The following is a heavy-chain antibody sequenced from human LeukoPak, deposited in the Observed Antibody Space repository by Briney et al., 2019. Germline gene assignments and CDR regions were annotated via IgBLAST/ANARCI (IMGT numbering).Heavy chain of an antibody. J-gene: IGHJ4*02. CDR3: ARAFQRLGELSLPAY. D-gene: IGHD3-16*02. Sequence: ASVKVSCKASGYTFNNYAMNWVRQAPGQGIEWMGWIHPSTGNPTYAQGFTGRFVFSLDTSLTTTYLQISSLEAEDTAVYYCARAFQRLGELSLPAYWGQGTLVTVSS. CDR1: GYTFNNYA. V-gene: IGHV7-4-1*02. CDR2: IHPSTGNP.